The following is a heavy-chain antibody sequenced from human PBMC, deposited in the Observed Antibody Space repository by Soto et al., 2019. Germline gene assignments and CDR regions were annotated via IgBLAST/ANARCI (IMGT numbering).Heavy chain of an antibody. CDR3: AREADSRAAEPSFDY. CDR1: GGSIISYY. Sequence: PSETLSLTCTVSGGSIISYYWSWIRQPPGKGLEWIGYIYYSGSTNYNPSLKSRVTISVDTSKNQFSLKLSSVTAADTAVYYCAREADSRAAEPSFDYWGQGTLVTVSS. D-gene: IGHD6-13*01. J-gene: IGHJ4*02. V-gene: IGHV4-59*01. CDR2: IYYSGST.